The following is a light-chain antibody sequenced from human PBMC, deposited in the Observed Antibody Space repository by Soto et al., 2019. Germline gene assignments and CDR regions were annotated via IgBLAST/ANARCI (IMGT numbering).Light chain of an antibody. CDR1: QSLLHSDGYNY. Sequence: DIVTTQSPLSLPVTPGEPASISCRSSQSLLHSDGYNYLDWYLQKPGQSPHLLIYLTSNRASGVPDRFSGGGSGTDFTLKISRVEAEDVGVYYCMQSLQTPWTFGQGTKVEIK. J-gene: IGKJ1*01. CDR3: MQSLQTPWT. V-gene: IGKV2-28*01. CDR2: LTS.